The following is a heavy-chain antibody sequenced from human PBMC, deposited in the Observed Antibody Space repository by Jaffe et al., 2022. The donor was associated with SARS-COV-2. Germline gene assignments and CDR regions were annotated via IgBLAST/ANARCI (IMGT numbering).Heavy chain of an antibody. CDR1: GFTFSSYW. CDR2: INSDEDST. J-gene: IGHJ4*02. Sequence: EVQLVESGGGLVQPGGSLRLSCAASGFTFSSYWMHWVRQAPGKGLVWVSRINSDEDSTTYADSVKGRFTISRDNAKNTLYLQMNSLRVEDTAVYYCARVGPSSGGYVDFDYWGQGTLVTVSS. D-gene: IGHD5-12*01. V-gene: IGHV3-74*01. CDR3: ARVGPSSGGYVDFDY.